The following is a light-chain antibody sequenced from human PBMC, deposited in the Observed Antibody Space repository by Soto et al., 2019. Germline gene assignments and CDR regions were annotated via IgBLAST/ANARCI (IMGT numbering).Light chain of an antibody. Sequence: QSVLTQPTSASGTPGQRVTISCSGSSSNIGSNTVNWYHQLPGTAPKLHISNNNQRPSGVPDRFSGSKSGTSASLAISGLQSEDEADYYCAAWDDGLNGVLFGGGTKLTVL. CDR1: SSNIGSNT. CDR3: AAWDDGLNGVL. J-gene: IGLJ3*02. CDR2: NNN. V-gene: IGLV1-44*01.